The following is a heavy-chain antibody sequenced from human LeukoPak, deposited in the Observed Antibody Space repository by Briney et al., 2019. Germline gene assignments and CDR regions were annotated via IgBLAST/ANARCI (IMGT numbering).Heavy chain of an antibody. J-gene: IGHJ6*02. CDR3: ARDHDDYVWGYYYYGMDV. D-gene: IGHD3-16*01. Sequence: PSETLSLTCAAYGGSFSGYYWSWIRQPPGKGLEWIGEINHSGSTNYNPSLKSRVTISVDTSKNQFSLKLSSVTAADTAVYYCARDHDDYVWGYYYYGMDVWGQGTTATVSS. CDR1: GGSFSGYY. V-gene: IGHV4-34*01. CDR2: INHSGST.